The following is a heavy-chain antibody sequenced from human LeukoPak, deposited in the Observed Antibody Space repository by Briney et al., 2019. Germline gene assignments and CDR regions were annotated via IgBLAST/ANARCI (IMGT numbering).Heavy chain of an antibody. CDR2: IKQDGSEK. Sequence: PGGSLRLSCAASGFTFSSSRMSWVRQAPGKGLEWVANIKQDGSEKYYVDSVKGRFTISRDNAKNSLYLQMNSLRAEDTAVYYCARIDSSSWYGDYWGQGTLVTVSS. J-gene: IGHJ4*02. CDR1: GFTFSSSR. CDR3: ARIDSSSWYGDY. V-gene: IGHV3-7*01. D-gene: IGHD6-13*01.